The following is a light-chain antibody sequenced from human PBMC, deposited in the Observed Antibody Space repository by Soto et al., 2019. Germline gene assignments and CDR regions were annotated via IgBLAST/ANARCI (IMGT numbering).Light chain of an antibody. Sequence: TQSPDALYVSHGERATLSCRAIQNFGSTYLAWYQQKPGQAPRLLIYGASTRATGIPARFSGSGSGTEFTLTISSLQSEDFAVYDCQQYNYWPPITFGQGTLLE. CDR3: QQYNYWPPIT. CDR1: QNFGSTY. CDR2: GAS. J-gene: IGKJ5*01. V-gene: IGKV3-15*01.